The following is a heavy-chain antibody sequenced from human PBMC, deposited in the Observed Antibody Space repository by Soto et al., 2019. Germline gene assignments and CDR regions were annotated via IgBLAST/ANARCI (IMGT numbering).Heavy chain of an antibody. CDR1: GGSFGNYY. V-gene: IGHV4-59*01. J-gene: IGHJ6*02. CDR3: ARVLVDGNYYYGMDV. D-gene: IGHD2-8*01. CDR2: IIYSGST. Sequence: SETLSLTCTVSGGSFGNYYWNWVRQPPGKGLEWIGDIIYSGSTNYSPSLKSRVTLLVDTSKNQFSLKLSSVTAADTAVYYCARVLVDGNYYYGMDVWGQGTTVTVS.